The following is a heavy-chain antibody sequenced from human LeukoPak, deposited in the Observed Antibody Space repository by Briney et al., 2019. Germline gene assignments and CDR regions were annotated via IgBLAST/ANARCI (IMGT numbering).Heavy chain of an antibody. CDR2: ISSSSSYI. CDR3: ARDLGSYGKPLDY. V-gene: IGHV3-21*01. J-gene: IGHJ4*02. Sequence: GGSLRLSCAASGLTFGSYSMNWVRQAPGKGLEWVSSISSSSSYIYYADSVKGRFTISRDNAKNSLYLQMNSLRAEDTAVYYCARDLGSYGKPLDYWGQGTLVTVSS. D-gene: IGHD5-18*01. CDR1: GLTFGSYS.